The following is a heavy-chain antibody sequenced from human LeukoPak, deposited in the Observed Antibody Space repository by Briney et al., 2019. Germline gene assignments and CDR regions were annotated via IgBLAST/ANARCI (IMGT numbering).Heavy chain of an antibody. CDR2: INAGNGNT. Sequence: ASVKVSCKASGYTFTSYAMHWVRQAPGQRLEWMGWINAGNGNTKYSQKFQSRVTITRDTSASTAYMELSSLRSEDTAVYYCARDGEVYYDFWSGYRPAYYFDYWGQGTLVTVSS. D-gene: IGHD3-3*01. J-gene: IGHJ4*02. CDR1: GYTFTSYA. V-gene: IGHV1-3*01. CDR3: ARDGEVYYDFWSGYRPAYYFDY.